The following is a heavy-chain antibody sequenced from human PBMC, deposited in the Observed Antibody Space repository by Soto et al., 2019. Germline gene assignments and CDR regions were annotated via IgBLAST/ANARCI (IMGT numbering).Heavy chain of an antibody. Sequence: GSLRLSCAASGFTFSSYAMSWVRQAPGKGLEWVSAISGSGGSTYYADSVKGRFTISRDNSKNTLSLQMNSLRVEDSAVYYCVPRKGDPFTWGPGTLVTVSS. V-gene: IGHV3-23*01. D-gene: IGHD3-16*01. CDR3: VPRKGDPFT. CDR2: ISGSGGST. J-gene: IGHJ4*02. CDR1: GFTFSSYA.